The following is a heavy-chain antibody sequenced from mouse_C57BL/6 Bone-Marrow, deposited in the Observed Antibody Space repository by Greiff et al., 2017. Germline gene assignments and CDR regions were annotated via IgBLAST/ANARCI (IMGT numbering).Heavy chain of an antibody. J-gene: IGHJ4*01. D-gene: IGHD1-1*01. CDR3: ARQGATVVPYAMDY. CDR1: GFTFSDYY. CDR2: ISNGGGST. Sequence: EVHLVESGGGLVQPGGSLKLSCAASGFTFSDYYMYWVRQTPEKRLEWVAYISNGGGSTYYPDTVKGRFTISRDNAKNTLYLQMSRLKSEDTAMYYCARQGATVVPYAMDYWGQGTSVTVSS. V-gene: IGHV5-12*01.